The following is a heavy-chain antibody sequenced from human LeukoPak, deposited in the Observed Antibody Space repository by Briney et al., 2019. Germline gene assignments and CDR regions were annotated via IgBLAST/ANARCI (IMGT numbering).Heavy chain of an antibody. CDR3: ARSELNDYFKY. J-gene: IGHJ4*02. Sequence: SETLSLTCTVSGYSISSGYDWGWMRQAPGKGLEWLASISQSGDTYNNPSLKSRVSLSVDTSKNQLSLKLTPVTAADTAVYFCARSELNDYFKYWGQGILVTVST. D-gene: IGHD3-16*01. V-gene: IGHV4-38-2*02. CDR1: GYSISSGYD. CDR2: ISQSGDT.